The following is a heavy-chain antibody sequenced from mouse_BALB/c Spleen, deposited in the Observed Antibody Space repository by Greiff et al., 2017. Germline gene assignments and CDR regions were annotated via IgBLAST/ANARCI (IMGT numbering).Heavy chain of an antibody. CDR3: ARENYGSSPHFDY. CDR1: GFSLTSYG. D-gene: IGHD1-1*01. Sequence: VQGVESGPGLVAPSQSLSITCTVSGFSLTSYGVHWVRQPPGKGLEWLGVIWAGGSTNYNSALMSRLSISKDNSKSQVFLKMNSLQTDDTAMYYCARENYGSSPHFDYWGQGTTLTVSS. V-gene: IGHV2-9*02. CDR2: IWAGGST. J-gene: IGHJ2*01.